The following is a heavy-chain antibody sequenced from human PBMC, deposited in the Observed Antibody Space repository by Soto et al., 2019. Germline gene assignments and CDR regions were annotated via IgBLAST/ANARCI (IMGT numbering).Heavy chain of an antibody. CDR3: ARVPSSSKYYDFWSGEDYYYMDV. J-gene: IGHJ6*03. CDR1: GFTVSSNY. V-gene: IGHV3-53*04. D-gene: IGHD3-3*01. Sequence: GGSLRLSCAASGFTVSSNYMSWVRQAPGKGLEWVSVIYSGGSTYYADSVKGRFTISRHNSKNTLYLQMNSLRAEDTAVYYCARVPSSSKYYDFWSGEDYYYMDVWGKGTTVTVSS. CDR2: IYSGGST.